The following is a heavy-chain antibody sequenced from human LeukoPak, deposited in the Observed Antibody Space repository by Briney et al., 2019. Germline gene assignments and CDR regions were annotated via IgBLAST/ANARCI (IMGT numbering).Heavy chain of an antibody. J-gene: IGHJ6*03. V-gene: IGHV4-61*02. CDR1: GGSISSGSYY. D-gene: IGHD3-3*01. CDR2: IYTSGST. CDR3: TRDSWSGYYIPAYYMDV. Sequence: PSETLSLTCTVSGGSISSGSYYWRWIRQPAGKGLEWIVRIYTSGSTNYNPSLKSRVTISVDTSKNQFSLKLSSVTAADTAVYYCTRDSWSGYYIPAYYMDVWGKGTTVTVSS.